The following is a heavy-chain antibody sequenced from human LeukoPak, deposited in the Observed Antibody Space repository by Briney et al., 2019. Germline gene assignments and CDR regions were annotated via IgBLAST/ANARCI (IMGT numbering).Heavy chain of an antibody. Sequence: GGSLRLSCAASGFTFDDYAMHWVRQAPGKGLEWVSGISWNSGSIGYADSVKGRFTISRDNAKNSLYLQMNSLRAEDTALYYCAKDVGHSSGWPPYYFDYWGQGTLVTVSS. CDR2: ISWNSGSI. CDR1: GFTFDDYA. CDR3: AKDVGHSSGWPPYYFDY. D-gene: IGHD6-19*01. J-gene: IGHJ4*02. V-gene: IGHV3-9*01.